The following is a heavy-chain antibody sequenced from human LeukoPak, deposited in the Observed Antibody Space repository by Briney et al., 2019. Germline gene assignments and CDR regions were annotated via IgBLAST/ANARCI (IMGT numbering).Heavy chain of an antibody. V-gene: IGHV1-2*02. CDR1: GYTFTGYY. CDR2: INPNSGGT. CDR3: ARARRIAAAGTAYLFDY. Sequence: ASVKVSCKASGYTFTGYYMHWVRQAPGQGLEWMGWINPNSGGTNYAQKFQGRVTMTRDTSIGTAYMELSRLRSDDTAVYYCARARRIAAAGTAYLFDYWGQGTLVTVSS. D-gene: IGHD6-13*01. J-gene: IGHJ4*02.